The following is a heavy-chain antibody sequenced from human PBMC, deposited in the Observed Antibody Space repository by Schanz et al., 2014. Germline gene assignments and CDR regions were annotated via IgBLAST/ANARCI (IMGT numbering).Heavy chain of an antibody. V-gene: IGHV4-39*01. J-gene: IGHJ4*02. Sequence: QLQLQESGPGLVKPSETLSLTCTVSGGSISSSSYYWGWIRQPPGKGLEWIGHIFYTGYTYNNPSRGSRVPMSVATSKNQFSLKLSFVTAADTAVYYCARARSWPDYWGQGTLVTVSS. CDR3: ARARSWPDY. CDR1: GGSISSSSYY. D-gene: IGHD6-13*01. CDR2: IFYTGYT.